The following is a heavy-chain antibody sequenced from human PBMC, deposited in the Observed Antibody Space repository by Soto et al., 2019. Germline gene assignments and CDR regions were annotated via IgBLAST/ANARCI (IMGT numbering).Heavy chain of an antibody. V-gene: IGHV3-23*01. CDR1: GFTFSSYA. J-gene: IGHJ4*02. Sequence: GGSLRLSCAASGFTFSSYAMSWVRQAPGKGLEWVSAISGSGGSTYYADSVKGRFTISRDNSKNTLYLQMNSLRAEDTAVYYCAKDAGQLDWLLVSPPLDYFDYWGQGTLVTVSS. CDR3: AKDAGQLDWLLVSPPLDYFDY. D-gene: IGHD3-9*01. CDR2: ISGSGGST.